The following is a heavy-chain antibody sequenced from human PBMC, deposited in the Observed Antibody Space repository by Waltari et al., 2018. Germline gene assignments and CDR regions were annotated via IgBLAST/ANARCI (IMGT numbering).Heavy chain of an antibody. CDR3: ARGGGGDWEWFDP. J-gene: IGHJ5*02. D-gene: IGHD2-21*02. CDR2: IYYTGST. CDR1: GGSISGFY. Sequence: QVQLQESGPSLLKPSETLSLICTVSGGSISGFYWSWVRQPPGKGLDWIGYIYYTGSTNFNPSLKSRGTMSVDTSKNQFSLKLSSVTAADTAFDYCARGGGGDWEWFDPWGQGTLVTVSS. V-gene: IGHV4-59*01.